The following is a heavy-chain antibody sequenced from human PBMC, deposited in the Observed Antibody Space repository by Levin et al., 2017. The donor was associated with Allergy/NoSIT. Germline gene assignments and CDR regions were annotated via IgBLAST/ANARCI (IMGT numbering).Heavy chain of an antibody. CDR3: ARVLAVAGPFDY. V-gene: IGHV3-30-3*01. J-gene: IGHJ4*02. Sequence: PGGSLRLSCASSGFTFSSYAMHWVRQAPGKGLEWVAVIAYDGGNINYAESVKGRFTISRDNSKSTLFLQVNSLRGEDTAVYYCARVLAVAGPFDYWGQGTLVTVSS. D-gene: IGHD6-19*01. CDR1: GFTFSSYA. CDR2: IAYDGGNI.